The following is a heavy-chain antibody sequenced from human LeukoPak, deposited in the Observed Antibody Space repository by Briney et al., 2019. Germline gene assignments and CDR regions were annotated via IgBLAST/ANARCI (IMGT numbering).Heavy chain of an antibody. J-gene: IGHJ4*02. D-gene: IGHD3-10*01. CDR3: ARHGSGGYYNGDFDY. V-gene: IGHV4-34*01. Sequence: KPSETLSLTCAVYGGSFSGYYWSWIRQPPGKGLEWIGEINHSGSTNYNPSLKSRVTISVDTSKNQFSLKLSSVTAADTAVYYCARHGSGGYYNGDFDYWGQGTLVTVSS. CDR2: INHSGST. CDR1: GGSFSGYY.